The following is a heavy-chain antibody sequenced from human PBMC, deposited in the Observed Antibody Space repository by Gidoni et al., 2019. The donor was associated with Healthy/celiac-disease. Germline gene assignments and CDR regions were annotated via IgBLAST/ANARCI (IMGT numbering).Heavy chain of an antibody. V-gene: IGHV3-7*04. CDR1: GFTFSSYW. CDR3: ARDNEYYDSSGYGVFFDY. J-gene: IGHJ4*02. CDR2: IKQDGSEK. D-gene: IGHD3-22*01. Sequence: EVQLVESGGGLVQPGGSLRLSCAASGFTFSSYWMSWVRQAPGKGLEWVANIKQDGSEKYYVDSVKGRFTISRDNAKNSLYLQMNSLRAEDTAVYYCARDNEYYDSSGYGVFFDYWGQGTLVTVSS.